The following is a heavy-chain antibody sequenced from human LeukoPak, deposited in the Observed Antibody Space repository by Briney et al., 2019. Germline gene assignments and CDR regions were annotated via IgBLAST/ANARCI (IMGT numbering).Heavy chain of an antibody. D-gene: IGHD1-26*01. CDR2: IYTSGST. CDR1: GGSTSSYY. J-gene: IGHJ3*02. V-gene: IGHV4-4*07. Sequence: SETLSLTCTVSGGSTSSYYWSWIRQPAGKGLEWIGRIYTSGSTNYNPSLKSRVTMSVDTSKNQFSLKLSSVTAADTAVYYCARDGNYGSYSAFDIWGQGTMVTVSS. CDR3: ARDGNYGSYSAFDI.